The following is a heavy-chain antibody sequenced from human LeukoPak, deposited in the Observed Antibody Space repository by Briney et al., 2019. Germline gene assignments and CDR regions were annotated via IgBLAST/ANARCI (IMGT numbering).Heavy chain of an antibody. CDR1: GYTLTELS. D-gene: IGHD3-9*01. J-gene: IGHJ4*02. Sequence: ASVNVSCKVSGYTLTELSMHWVRQPPGKGLEWMGDFDHEDGETIYAQKFQGRVTMTEDTSTHTAYMELSGLRSEDAAVYYCATSRPRSNDIWTGYYKGGLDYWGQGTLVTVSS. CDR2: FDHEDGET. CDR3: ATSRPRSNDIWTGYYKGGLDY. V-gene: IGHV1-24*01.